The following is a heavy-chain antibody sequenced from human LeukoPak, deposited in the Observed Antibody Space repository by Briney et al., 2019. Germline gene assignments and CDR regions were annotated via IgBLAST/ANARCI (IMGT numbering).Heavy chain of an antibody. J-gene: IGHJ5*02. CDR2: IIPIFGTA. V-gene: IGHV1-69*05. Sequence: SVKVSCKASGGTFSSYAISWVRQAPGQGLEWMGRIIPIFGTANYAQKFQDRVTITTDESTSTAYMELSSLRSEDTAVYYCARDPVGGYPSVVDWFDPWGQGTLVTVSS. CDR1: GGTFSSYA. D-gene: IGHD3-22*01. CDR3: ARDPVGGYPSVVDWFDP.